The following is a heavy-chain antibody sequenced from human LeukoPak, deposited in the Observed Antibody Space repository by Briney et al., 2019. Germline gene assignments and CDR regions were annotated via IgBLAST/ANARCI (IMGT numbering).Heavy chain of an antibody. V-gene: IGHV4-38-2*02. CDR2: IYHSGST. Sequence: SETLSLTCTVSGYSISSGYYWGWIRQPPGKGLEWIGSIYHSGSTYYNPSLKSRVTISVDTSKNQFSLKLSSVTAADTAVYYCATNGRITIFGVVNQFFDYWGQGTLVTVSS. CDR1: GYSISSGYY. D-gene: IGHD3-3*01. CDR3: ATNGRITIFGVVNQFFDY. J-gene: IGHJ4*02.